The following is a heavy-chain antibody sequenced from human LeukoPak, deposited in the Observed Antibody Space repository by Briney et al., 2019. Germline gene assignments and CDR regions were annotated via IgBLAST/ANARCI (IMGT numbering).Heavy chain of an antibody. V-gene: IGHV3-9*01. CDR3: ARRYSSGWTLGY. CDR2: ISWNSGAK. D-gene: IGHD6-19*01. J-gene: IGHJ4*02. Sequence: PGGSLRLSCAASGFDFEDYAIHWVRQVPGKGLEWVSGISWNSGAKAYADSVRGRFTISRDNAKNSLYLQMNSLRAEDTAVYYCARRYSSGWTLGYWGQGTLVTVSS. CDR1: GFDFEDYA.